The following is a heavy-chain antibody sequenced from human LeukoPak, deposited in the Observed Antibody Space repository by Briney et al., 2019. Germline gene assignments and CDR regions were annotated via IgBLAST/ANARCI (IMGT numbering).Heavy chain of an antibody. CDR1: GGSISSGGYS. V-gene: IGHV4-30-2*01. J-gene: IGHJ6*02. D-gene: IGHD6-6*01. Sequence: SQTLSLTCAVSGGSISSGGYSWSWIRQPPGKGLEWIGEINHSGSTNYNPSLKSRVTISVDTSKNQFSLKLSSVTAADTAVYYCARLRAARHNYYYGMDVWGQGTTVTVSS. CDR2: INHSGST. CDR3: ARLRAARHNYYYGMDV.